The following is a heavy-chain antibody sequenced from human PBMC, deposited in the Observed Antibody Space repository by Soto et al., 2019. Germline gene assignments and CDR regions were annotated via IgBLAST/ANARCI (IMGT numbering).Heavy chain of an antibody. CDR1: GGSISSSSYY. Sequence: SETLSLTCTVSGGSISSSSYYWGWIRQPPGKGLEWIGSIYYSGSTYYNPSLKSRVTISVDTSKNQFSLKLSSVTAADTAVYYCARPGGYWSSTSGLVTGLYMDVWGKGTTVTVS. V-gene: IGHV4-39*01. CDR2: IYYSGST. CDR3: ARPGGYWSSTSGLVTGLYMDV. J-gene: IGHJ6*04. D-gene: IGHD2-2*01.